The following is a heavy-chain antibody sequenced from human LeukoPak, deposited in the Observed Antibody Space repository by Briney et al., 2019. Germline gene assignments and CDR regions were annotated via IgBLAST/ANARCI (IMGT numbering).Heavy chain of an antibody. V-gene: IGHV6-1*01. CDR2: TYYRSKWYS. D-gene: IGHD1-7*01. CDR1: GDSVSSNSAA. CDR3: TRGWNYEDY. Sequence: SQTLSLTCAISGDSVSSNSAAWYWIRLSPSRGLEGLGSTYYRSKWYSDYAVSVKGRITINPDTSKNQFSLELNSVTPEDTAVYYCTRGWNYEDYWGQGTLVTVSS. J-gene: IGHJ4*02.